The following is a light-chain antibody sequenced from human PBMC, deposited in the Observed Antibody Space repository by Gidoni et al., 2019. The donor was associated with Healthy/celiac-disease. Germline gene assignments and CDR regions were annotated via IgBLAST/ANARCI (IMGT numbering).Light chain of an antibody. CDR2: DAS. Sequence: IQMTQSPFSLSASVGDRVTITCQASQVISNYLDWYQQKPGKAPKLLIYDASNWETGVPSRFSGSGSGTDFTFTISSLQPEDFATYYCQQYDNRPLTFGGGTKVEIK. V-gene: IGKV1-33*01. J-gene: IGKJ4*01. CDR3: QQYDNRPLT. CDR1: QVISNY.